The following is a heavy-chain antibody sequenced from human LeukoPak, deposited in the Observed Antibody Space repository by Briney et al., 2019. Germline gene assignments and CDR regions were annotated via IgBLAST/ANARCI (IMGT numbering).Heavy chain of an antibody. CDR1: GFTFSDYY. J-gene: IGHJ3*02. D-gene: IGHD3-22*01. CDR2: ISSSGSTI. V-gene: IGHV3-11*01. Sequence: GSLRLSFAASGFTFSDYYMSWIRHAPGKGLEWVSYISSSGSTIYYADSVKGRFTISRDNAKNSLYLQMNSLRAEDTAAYYCARAGIGYYDSSGYYRYDAFDIWGQGTMVTVSS. CDR3: ARAGIGYYDSSGYYRYDAFDI.